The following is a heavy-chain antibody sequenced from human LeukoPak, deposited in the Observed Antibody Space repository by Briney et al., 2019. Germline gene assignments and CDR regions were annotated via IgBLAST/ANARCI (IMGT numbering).Heavy chain of an antibody. D-gene: IGHD6-13*01. V-gene: IGHV3-15*01. CDR1: GFTFSSAW. J-gene: IGHJ3*02. Sequence: PGGSLRLSCAASGFTFSSAWMSWVRQAPGKGLEWVGRIKSKTDGGTTDYAAPVKGRFTISRDDSKNTLYLQMNSLKTEDTAVYYCGRIPAAGSLKGSFDIWGQGTMVTVSS. CDR2: IKSKTDGGTT. CDR3: GRIPAAGSLKGSFDI.